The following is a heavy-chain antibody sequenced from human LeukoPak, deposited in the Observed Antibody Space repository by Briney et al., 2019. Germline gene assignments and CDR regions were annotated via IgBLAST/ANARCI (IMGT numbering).Heavy chain of an antibody. Sequence: GGSLRLSCAASGFTFSSYGMTWVRQAPGKGLEGVSAISGSGGSTYYADSVKGRSTISRDNSKNTLYLQMNSLRAEDTAVYYCAKFGLAGSGRFHDAFDIWGQGTMVTVSS. CDR1: GFTFSSYG. CDR3: AKFGLAGSGRFHDAFDI. D-gene: IGHD3-10*01. V-gene: IGHV3-23*01. CDR2: ISGSGGST. J-gene: IGHJ3*02.